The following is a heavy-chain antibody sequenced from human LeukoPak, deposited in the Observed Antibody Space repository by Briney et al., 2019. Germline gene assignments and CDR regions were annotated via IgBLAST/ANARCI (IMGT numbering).Heavy chain of an antibody. J-gene: IGHJ5*02. CDR3: ARSVGAAAAGP. D-gene: IGHD6-13*01. V-gene: IGHV1-3*01. CDR2: INAGNGNT. CDR1: GYTFTTYA. Sequence: ASVKVSCTASGYTFTTYAMHWVRQAPGQRLEWMGWINAGNGNTKYSQKFQGRVTITRDTSASTAYMELSSLRSEDTAVYYCARSVGAAAAGPWGQGTLVTVSS.